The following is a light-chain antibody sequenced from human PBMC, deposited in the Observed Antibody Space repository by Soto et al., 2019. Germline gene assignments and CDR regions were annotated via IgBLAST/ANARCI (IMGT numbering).Light chain of an antibody. Sequence: QSVLTQPPSVSGAPGQRVTISCTGSSSNIGAGYDVHWYLQLPGTAPKLLIYGNINRPSGVPDRFSGSKSGTSASLAITGLQAEDEADYYCQSYDSSLSGVVFGGRTKPTAL. CDR1: SSNIGAGYD. V-gene: IGLV1-40*01. J-gene: IGLJ2*01. CDR3: QSYDSSLSGVV. CDR2: GNI.